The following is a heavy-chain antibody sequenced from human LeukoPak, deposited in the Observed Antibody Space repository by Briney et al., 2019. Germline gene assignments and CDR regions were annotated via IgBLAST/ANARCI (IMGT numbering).Heavy chain of an antibody. CDR1: GDSFSSGGYS. CDR2: VFSSGKT. J-gene: IGHJ5*02. D-gene: IGHD3-22*01. V-gene: IGHV4-31*03. Sequence: SETLSLTCSVSGDSFSSGGYSWIRQHPGMGLEWIGYVFSSGKTYYQTSLKSRVTISLDMSKNQFSLRLSSVTAADTAVYYCARARTQFSDGSGLNWFDPWGQGTLVTVSS. CDR3: ARARTQFSDGSGLNWFDP.